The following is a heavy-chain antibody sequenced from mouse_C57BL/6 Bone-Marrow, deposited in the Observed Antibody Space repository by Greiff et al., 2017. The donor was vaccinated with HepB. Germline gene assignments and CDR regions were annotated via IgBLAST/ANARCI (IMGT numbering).Heavy chain of an antibody. V-gene: IGHV1-54*01. Sequence: QVQLQQSGAELVRPGTSVKVSCKASGYAFPNYLIGWVKQRPGQGLEWIGGLNLGSGGTNYNEKFKGKATLTADKSSSTAYMQLSSLTSEDAAVYFCARDWFAYWGQGTLVTVSA. CDR3: ARDWFAY. CDR2: LNLGSGGT. CDR1: GYAFPNYL. J-gene: IGHJ3*01.